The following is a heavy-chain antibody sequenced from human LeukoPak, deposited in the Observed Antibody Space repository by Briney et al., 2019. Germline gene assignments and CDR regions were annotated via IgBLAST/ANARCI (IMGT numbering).Heavy chain of an antibody. V-gene: IGHV4-59*01. J-gene: IGHJ6*03. CDR1: GGSISSYY. CDR3: ARYPGWLFGDPYMDV. CDR2: IYYSGST. D-gene: IGHD3-3*01. Sequence: PSETLSLTCTVSGGSISSYYWSWIRQPPGKGLEWIGNIYYSGSTNYNPSLKSRVTISVDTSKNQFSLKLSSVTAADTAVYYCARYPGWLFGDPYMDVWGKGTTVTVSS.